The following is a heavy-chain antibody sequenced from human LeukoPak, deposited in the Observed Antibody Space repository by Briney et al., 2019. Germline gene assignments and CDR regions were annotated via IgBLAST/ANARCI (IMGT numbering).Heavy chain of an antibody. CDR2: IGAGGGST. V-gene: IGHV3-23*01. Sequence: GGSLRLSCAASGVTFSSYAMSWVRQAPGKGLEWVSGIGAGGGSTYYADSVKGRFTISRDNYKNALHLQMNSLRAEDTAVYYCAKASFYGGGHAEQWAQGTLVSVPS. J-gene: IGHJ1*01. D-gene: IGHD3-16*01. CDR3: AKASFYGGGHAEQ. CDR1: GVTFSSYA.